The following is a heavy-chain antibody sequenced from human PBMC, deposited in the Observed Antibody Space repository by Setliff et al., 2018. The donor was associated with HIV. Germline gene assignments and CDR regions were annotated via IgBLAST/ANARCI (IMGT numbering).Heavy chain of an antibody. CDR1: GFSFSTYS. CDR2: LSATGVTT. J-gene: IGHJ3*02. Sequence: PGGSLRLSCVASGFSFSTYSMSWVRQGPGKGLEWVSGLSATGVTTHYADSVRGRFTISRDNSKNTLYLQMNSLRAEDTAKYYCALRQRGGLVGAGNAFDIWGQGTMVTVSS. D-gene: IGHD1-26*01. V-gene: IGHV3-23*01. CDR3: ALRQRGGLVGAGNAFDI.